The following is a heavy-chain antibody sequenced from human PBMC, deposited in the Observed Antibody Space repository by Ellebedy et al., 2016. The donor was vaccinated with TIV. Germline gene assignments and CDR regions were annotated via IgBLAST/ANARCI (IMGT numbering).Heavy chain of an antibody. CDR1: GFTFSSYW. D-gene: IGHD6-13*01. J-gene: IGHJ5*02. Sequence: GGSLRLSXAASGFTFSSYWMSWVRQAPGKGLEWVANIKQDGSEKYYVDSVKGRFTISRDNAKNSLYLQMNSLRAEDTAVYYCARVDSLYPTYSSTTNWFNPWGQGTLVTVSS. V-gene: IGHV3-7*01. CDR2: IKQDGSEK. CDR3: ARVDSLYPTYSSTTNWFNP.